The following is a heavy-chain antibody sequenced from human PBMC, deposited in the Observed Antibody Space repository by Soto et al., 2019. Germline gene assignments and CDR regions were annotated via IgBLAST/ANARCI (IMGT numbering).Heavy chain of an antibody. CDR1: GGTFSSYT. V-gene: IGHV1-69*02. J-gene: IGHJ6*02. CDR2: IIPILGIA. D-gene: IGHD6-13*01. CDR3: ARGKGGQQLVQYYGMDV. Sequence: QVQLVQSGAEVKKPGSSVKVSCKASGGTFSSYTISWVRQALGQGLEWMGRIIPILGIANYAQKFQGRVTITADKSTSTAYMELSSLRSEDTAVYYCARGKGGQQLVQYYGMDVWGQGTTVTVSS.